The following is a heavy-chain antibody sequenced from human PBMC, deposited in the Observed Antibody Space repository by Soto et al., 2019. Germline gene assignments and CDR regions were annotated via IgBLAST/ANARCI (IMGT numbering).Heavy chain of an antibody. CDR2: IFYSGSS. V-gene: IGHV4-59*01. CDR1: GGSFSSYF. D-gene: IGHD6-19*01. CDR3: ASESLGSSGWYGGLDY. J-gene: IGHJ4*02. Sequence: TSETLSLTCTVSGGSFSSYFWTWIRQPPGKELEWIGYIFYSGSSNYNPSLKSRVTISADTSKKQFSLNLTSVSVADTAVYYCASESLGSSGWYGGLDYWGQGILVTVSS.